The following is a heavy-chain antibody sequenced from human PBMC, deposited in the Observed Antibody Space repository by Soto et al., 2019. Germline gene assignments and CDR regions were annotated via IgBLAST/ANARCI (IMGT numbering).Heavy chain of an antibody. D-gene: IGHD1-1*01. CDR3: AKAMPTRTYYFDS. CDR1: GFTFSNYA. Sequence: EVHLLEYGGGLVQPGGSLSLSCAASGFTFSNYAMAWVVQAPGKGLEWVSGRINSGGSTYYADYVKGRFTISRDYSKNTLYLQINILRAEDTDLYDCAKAMPTRTYYFDSCAQVTLVAVST. CDR2: RINSGGST. V-gene: IGHV3-23*01. J-gene: IGHJ4*02.